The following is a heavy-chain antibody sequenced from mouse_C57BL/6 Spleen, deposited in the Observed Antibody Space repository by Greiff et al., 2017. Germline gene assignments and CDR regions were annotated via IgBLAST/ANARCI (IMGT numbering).Heavy chain of an antibody. J-gene: IGHJ2*01. V-gene: IGHV1-81*01. CDR1: GYTFTSYG. CDR2: LYPRSGNT. Sequence: QVQLKQSGAELARPGASVKLSCKASGYTFTSYGISWVKQRTGQGLEWIGELYPRSGNTYYNAKFEGKATLTADKSSSTAYMELRSLTSEDSAVYFCAFTTVVAGENYYCDYWGQGTTLTVSA. CDR3: AFTTVVAGENYYCDY. D-gene: IGHD1-1*01.